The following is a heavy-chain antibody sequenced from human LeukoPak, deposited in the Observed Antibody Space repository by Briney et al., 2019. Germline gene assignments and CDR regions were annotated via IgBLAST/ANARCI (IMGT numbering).Heavy chain of an antibody. CDR2: IRSKRYGGTI. J-gene: IGHJ4*02. V-gene: IGHV3-49*04. Sequence: GGSLRLSCTTSGFAFRDYAMSWVRQAPGKGLEWVAFIRSKRYGGTIEYAASVKGRFTISRDDSISTAYLQMNSLTTEDTAVYYCARSIVVVTYYLDSWGQGTLVTVSS. CDR1: GFAFRDYA. D-gene: IGHD2-21*02. CDR3: ARSIVVVTYYLDS.